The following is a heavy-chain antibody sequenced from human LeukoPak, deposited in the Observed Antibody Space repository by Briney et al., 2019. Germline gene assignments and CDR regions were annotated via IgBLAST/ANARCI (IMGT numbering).Heavy chain of an antibody. CDR1: GYSFTSYW. CDR2: IYPGDSDT. CDR3: ARDYYDSSGYSVPAFDI. V-gene: IGHV5-51*01. Sequence: GEPLKISCKGSGYSFTSYWIGWVRQMPGKGLEWMGIIYPGDSDTRYSPSFQGQVTISADKSISTAYQQWSSLKASDTAMYYCARDYYDSSGYSVPAFDIWGQGTMVTVSS. J-gene: IGHJ3*02. D-gene: IGHD3-22*01.